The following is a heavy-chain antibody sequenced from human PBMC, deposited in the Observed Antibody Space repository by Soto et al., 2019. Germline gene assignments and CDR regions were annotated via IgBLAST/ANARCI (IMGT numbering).Heavy chain of an antibody. J-gene: IGHJ4*02. Sequence: GGSLRLSCSASGFTFSNYAIHWVRQAPGKGLEYVAAITNNGGSTYYADFMKGRFTISRDNSKSTVFLQMSSLRPEDTAIYYGVKGHGPYHLGFELWGRGTLVTVSS. CDR2: ITNNGGST. CDR1: GFTFSNYA. CDR3: VKGHGPYHLGFEL. V-gene: IGHV3-64D*06. D-gene: IGHD2-2*01.